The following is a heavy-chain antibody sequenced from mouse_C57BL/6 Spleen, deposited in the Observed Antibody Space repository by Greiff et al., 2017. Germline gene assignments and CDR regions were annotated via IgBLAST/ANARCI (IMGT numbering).Heavy chain of an antibody. D-gene: IGHD1-1*01. CDR3: ARGGGSSYVYYYAMDY. Sequence: QVQLQQPGAELVKPGASVKLSCKASGYTFPSYWMHWVKQRPGRGLEWIGRIDPKRGGNTYNEKFKSKATLTVDKPSSTAYMQLSSLTSEDSAVYYCARGGGSSYVYYYAMDYWGQGTSVTVAS. CDR2: IDPKRGGN. J-gene: IGHJ4*01. V-gene: IGHV1-72*01. CDR1: GYTFPSYW.